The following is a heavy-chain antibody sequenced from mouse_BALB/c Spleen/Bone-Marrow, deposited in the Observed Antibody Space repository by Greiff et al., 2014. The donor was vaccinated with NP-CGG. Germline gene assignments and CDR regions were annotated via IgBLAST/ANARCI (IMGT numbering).Heavy chain of an antibody. J-gene: IGHJ4*01. V-gene: IGHV1-4*02. Sequence: VKLVESAAELARPGASVKMSCKTSDYTFTYYTMHWVKQRPGQGLEWIGYINPSSGYTDYNQKFKDKTTLTTDKSSSTAYLQLSSLTSEDSAVYYCVRENYDYDGDAMDYWGQGTSVTVSS. CDR1: DYTFTYYT. CDR2: INPSSGYT. D-gene: IGHD2-4*01. CDR3: VRENYDYDGDAMDY.